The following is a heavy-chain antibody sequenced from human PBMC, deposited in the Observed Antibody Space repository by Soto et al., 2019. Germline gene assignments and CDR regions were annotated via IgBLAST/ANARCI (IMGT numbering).Heavy chain of an antibody. CDR1: GFTFSSYA. J-gene: IGHJ6*03. CDR3: AKLKKAYDFWSGYQNYYYYYMDV. D-gene: IGHD3-3*01. CDR2: ISGSGGST. V-gene: IGHV3-23*01. Sequence: GGSLRLSCAASGFTFSSYAMSWVRQAPGKGLEWVSAISGSGGSTYYADSVKGRFTISRDNSKNTLYLQMNSLRAEDTAVYYCAKLKKAYDFWSGYQNYYYYYMDVWGKETTVTVSS.